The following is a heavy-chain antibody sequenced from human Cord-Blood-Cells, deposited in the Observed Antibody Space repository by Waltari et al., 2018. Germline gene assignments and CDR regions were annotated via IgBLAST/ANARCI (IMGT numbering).Heavy chain of an antibody. CDR1: GFTFSSYS. CDR3: ARDPRSYSVRTIGYYYYMDV. CDR2: ISSSSSYI. J-gene: IGHJ6*03. V-gene: IGHV3-21*01. Sequence: EVQLVESGGGLVKPGGSLRLSCAASGFTFSSYSMNWVRQAPGKGLAWVSSISSSSSYIYYADSVKGRFTISRDNAKNSLYLQMNSLRAEDTAVYYCARDPRSYSVRTIGYYYYMDVWGKGTTVTVSS. D-gene: IGHD1-26*01.